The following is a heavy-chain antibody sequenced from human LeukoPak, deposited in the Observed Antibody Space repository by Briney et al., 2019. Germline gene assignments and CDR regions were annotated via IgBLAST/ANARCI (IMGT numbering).Heavy chain of an antibody. CDR3: ARDIAITNFDY. CDR1: GYAFTRYG. J-gene: IGHJ4*02. Sequence: GASVKVSCKASGYAFTRYGISWVRQAPGQGLEWMGWISANNGDTDYAQSLQGGVTLTTDTSTNTAYMELRSLRSDDTAVYYCARDIAITNFDYWGQGTLVTVSS. V-gene: IGHV1-18*01. CDR2: ISANNGDT. D-gene: IGHD1-20*01.